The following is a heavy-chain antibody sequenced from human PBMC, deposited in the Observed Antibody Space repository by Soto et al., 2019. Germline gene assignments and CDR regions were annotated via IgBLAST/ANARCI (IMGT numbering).Heavy chain of an antibody. D-gene: IGHD7-27*01. J-gene: IGHJ4*02. CDR1: GYTFTIYP. V-gene: IGHV1-3*01. CDR3: ALGFRDPSFSAFDY. CDR2: ISAVDGQI. Sequence: QVQLVQSGTEVRKPGASVKLSCRASGYTFTIYPLHWVRQAPGQRPQWLGWISAVDGQIKYSQKFQGRFTLTTDTSASTTYRELSSLRSDDTAMYYCALGFRDPSFSAFDYWGQGALVTVSS.